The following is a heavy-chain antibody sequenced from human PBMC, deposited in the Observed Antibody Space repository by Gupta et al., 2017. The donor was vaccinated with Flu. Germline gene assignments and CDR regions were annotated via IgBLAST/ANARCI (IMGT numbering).Heavy chain of an antibody. CDR2: IWYDGSNK. D-gene: IGHD3-9*01. J-gene: IGHJ4*02. CDR3: ARDTGNDILTGYDC. Sequence: QVQLVESGGGVVQPGRSLRLSCAASGFTFTNYAMHWVCQAPGKGLEWVAVIWYDGSNKYYADSVKGRFTISRDNSKNTLYLQINSLRAEDTAVYYCARDTGNDILTGYDCWGQGTLVTVSP. CDR1: GFTFTNYA. V-gene: IGHV3-33*01.